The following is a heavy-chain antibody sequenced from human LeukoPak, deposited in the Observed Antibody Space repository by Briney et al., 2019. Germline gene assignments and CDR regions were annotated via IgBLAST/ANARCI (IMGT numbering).Heavy chain of an antibody. CDR3: ARGRYYDYVWGSYRYNWFDP. J-gene: IGHJ5*02. CDR2: INHSGST. CDR1: GGSFSGYY. V-gene: IGHV4-34*01. Sequence: SETLSLTCAVYGGSFSGYYWSWIRQPPGKGLEWIGEINHSGSTNYNPSLKSRVTISVDTSKNQFSLRLSSVTAADTAVYYCARGRYYDYVWGSYRYNWFDPRGQGTLVTVSS. D-gene: IGHD3-16*02.